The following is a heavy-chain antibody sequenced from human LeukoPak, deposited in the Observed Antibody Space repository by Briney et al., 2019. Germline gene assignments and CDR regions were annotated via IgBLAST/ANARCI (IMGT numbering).Heavy chain of an antibody. Sequence: SVKVSCKASGGTFSSYAISWVRQAPGQGLEWMGGIIPMFRTGNYAQKFQGRVTMTRDTSISTAYMELSRLRSDDTAVYYCARDFTWIQLWQHYYYMDVWGKGTTVTVSS. CDR3: ARDFTWIQLWQHYYYMDV. J-gene: IGHJ6*03. V-gene: IGHV1-69*05. D-gene: IGHD5-18*01. CDR1: GGTFSSYA. CDR2: IIPMFRTG.